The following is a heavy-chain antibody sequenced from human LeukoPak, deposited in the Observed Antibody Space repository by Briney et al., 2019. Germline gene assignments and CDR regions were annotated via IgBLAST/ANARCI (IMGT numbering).Heavy chain of an antibody. CDR1: GGSFSGYY. CDR2: INHSGST. Sequence: SETLSLTCAVYGGSFSGYYWSWIRQPPGKGLEWIGEINHSGSTNYNPSLKSRVTISVDTSKNQFSLKLSSVTAADSAVYYRARHDSSGCYLEYWCQGTLVTVSS. V-gene: IGHV4-34*01. J-gene: IGHJ4*02. D-gene: IGHD3-22*01. CDR3: ARHDSSGCYLEY.